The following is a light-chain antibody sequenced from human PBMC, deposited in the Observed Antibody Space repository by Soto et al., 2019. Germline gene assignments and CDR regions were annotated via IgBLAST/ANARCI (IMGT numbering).Light chain of an antibody. CDR3: SSYTSSSTYV. CDR2: EVS. CDR1: SSDVGTYNY. Sequence: LTQSASVSGSPGQSITISCTGTSSDVGTYNYVSWYQLHPGKAPKLMVYEVSNRPSGVSNRFSGSKSGNTASLTISGLQAEDEADYHCSSYTSSSTYVFGTGTRSPS. J-gene: IGLJ1*01. V-gene: IGLV2-14*01.